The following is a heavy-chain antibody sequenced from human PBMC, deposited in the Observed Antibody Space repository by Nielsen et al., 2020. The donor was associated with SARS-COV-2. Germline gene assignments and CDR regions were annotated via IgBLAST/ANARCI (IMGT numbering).Heavy chain of an antibody. D-gene: IGHD6-6*01. CDR3: ALTGHIAARRGGNWFDP. V-gene: IGHV4-31*03. CDR2: IYYSGST. J-gene: IGHJ5*02. CDR1: GGSISSGGYY. Sequence: SETLSLTCTVSGGSISSGGYYWSWIRQHPGKGLEWIGYIYYSGSTYYNPSLKSRVTISVDTSKNQFSLKLSSVTAADTAVYYCALTGHIAARRGGNWFDPWGQGTLVTVSS.